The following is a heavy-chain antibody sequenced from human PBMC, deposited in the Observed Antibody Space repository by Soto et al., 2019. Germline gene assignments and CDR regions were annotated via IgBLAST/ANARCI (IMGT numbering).Heavy chain of an antibody. Sequence: KTSETLSLTCTVSGGSISSGDYYWSWIRQPPGKGLEWIGYIYYSGSTYYNPSLKSRVTISVDTSKNQFSLKLSSVTAADTAVYYCARGTIFRVVTDWGQGTLVTVSS. J-gene: IGHJ4*02. D-gene: IGHD3-3*01. CDR3: ARGTIFRVVTD. CDR2: IYYSGST. V-gene: IGHV4-30-4*01. CDR1: GGSISSGDYY.